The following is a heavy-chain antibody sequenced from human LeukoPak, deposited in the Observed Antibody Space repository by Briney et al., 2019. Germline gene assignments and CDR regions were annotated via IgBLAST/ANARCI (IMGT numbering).Heavy chain of an antibody. CDR2: IKQDGSEK. D-gene: IGHD3-22*01. CDR3: ARAYYYDSSGYYYVSPYYFDY. Sequence: GGSLRLSCAASGFTFSSYWMSWVRQAPGKGLEWVANIKQDGSEKYYVDSVKGRFTISRDNAKNSLYLQMNSLRAEDTAVYYCARAYYYDSSGYYYVSPYYFDYWGQGTLVTVSS. J-gene: IGHJ4*02. V-gene: IGHV3-7*03. CDR1: GFTFSSYW.